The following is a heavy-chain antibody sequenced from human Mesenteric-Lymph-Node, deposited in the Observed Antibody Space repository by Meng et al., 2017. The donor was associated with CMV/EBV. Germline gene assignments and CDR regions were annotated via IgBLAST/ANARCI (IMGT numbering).Heavy chain of an antibody. Sequence: SGPTLVKPTETLTLTCTVSGFSITNAKMGVSWLRQPPGRALEWLAHVFSKDETSYSTSLKSRLTISKDTSKSQVVLTMTNMDPVDTATYYCARISFGHDTLIGYPNDVFDVWGQGTMVTVSS. D-gene: IGHD3-9*01. J-gene: IGHJ3*01. CDR3: ARISFGHDTLIGYPNDVFDV. CDR2: VFSKDET. V-gene: IGHV2-26*01. CDR1: GFSITNAKMG.